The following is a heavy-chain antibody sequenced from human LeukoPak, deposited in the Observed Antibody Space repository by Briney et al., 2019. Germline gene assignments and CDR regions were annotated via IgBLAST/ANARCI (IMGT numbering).Heavy chain of an antibody. J-gene: IGHJ2*01. D-gene: IGHD4-23*01. CDR1: AYNFANYW. Sequence: GESLKISCKGSAYNFANYWISWVRQMPGKGLELMGRIDPSDSYTDYSPSFQGHVTLSVDKSINTAYLQWSGLKASDTATYYCARDQSGGSTFWYFDLWGRGTLVTVSS. V-gene: IGHV5-10-1*01. CDR3: ARDQSGGSTFWYFDL. CDR2: IDPSDSYT.